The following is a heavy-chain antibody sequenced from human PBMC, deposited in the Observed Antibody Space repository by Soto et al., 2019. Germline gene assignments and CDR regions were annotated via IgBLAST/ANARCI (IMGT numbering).Heavy chain of an antibody. CDR1: GGSISTYY. CDR2: ITYSGGP. D-gene: IGHD2-2*01. Sequence: QVQVQESGPGLVKPSETLSLTCTVYGGSISTYYWIWIRQPPGKGLEWIGYITYSGGPTYNPSLKSRVTISVDTSKKFSLNLTSVPAADTAVYYCARDAGYQLTGAFDIWGQGTMVTVSS. J-gene: IGHJ3*02. CDR3: ARDAGYQLTGAFDI. V-gene: IGHV4-59*01.